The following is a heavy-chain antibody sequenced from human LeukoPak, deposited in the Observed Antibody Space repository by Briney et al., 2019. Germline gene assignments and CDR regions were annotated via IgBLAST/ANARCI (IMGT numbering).Heavy chain of an antibody. CDR1: GGSFSGYY. Sequence: SETLSLTCAVYGGSFSGYYWSWIRQPPGKGLEWIGEINHSGSTNYNPSLKSRVTISVDTSKNQFSLKLSSVTAADTAVYYCARDEDSSGYSDWGQGTLVTVSS. CDR2: INHSGST. J-gene: IGHJ4*02. CDR3: ARDEDSSGYSD. D-gene: IGHD3-22*01. V-gene: IGHV4-34*01.